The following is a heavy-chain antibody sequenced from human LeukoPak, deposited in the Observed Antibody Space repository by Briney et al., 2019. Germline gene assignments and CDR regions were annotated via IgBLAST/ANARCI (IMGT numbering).Heavy chain of an antibody. CDR2: IYHSGST. J-gene: IGHJ5*02. D-gene: IGHD3-10*01. V-gene: IGHV4-39*07. CDR3: ARDLLITMVRGDDNWFDP. CDR1: GGFISSSSYF. Sequence: SETLSLTCTVSGGFISSSSYFWGWIRQPPGKGLEWIGSIYHSGSTYYNPSLKSRVTISVDTSKNQFSLKLSSVTAADTAVYYCARDLLITMVRGDDNWFDPWGQGTLVTVSS.